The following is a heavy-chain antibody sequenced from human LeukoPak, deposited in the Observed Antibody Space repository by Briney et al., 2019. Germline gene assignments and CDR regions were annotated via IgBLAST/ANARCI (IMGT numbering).Heavy chain of an antibody. CDR2: INPNSGGT. D-gene: IGHD1-26*01. CDR3: AREEGIVGARGIDY. J-gene: IGHJ4*02. V-gene: IGHV1-2*02. CDR1: GYTFTGYY. Sequence: ASVKVSCKASGYTFTGYYMHWVRQAPGQGLEWMGWINPNSGGTNYAQKLQGRVTMTTDTSTSTAYMELRSLRSDDAAVYYCAREEGIVGARGIDYWGQGTLVTVSS.